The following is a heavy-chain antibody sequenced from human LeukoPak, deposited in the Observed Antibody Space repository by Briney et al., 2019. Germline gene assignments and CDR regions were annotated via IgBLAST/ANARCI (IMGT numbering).Heavy chain of an antibody. CDR2: TASDGGDR. CDR1: GFTFSRYY. D-gene: IGHD3-10*01. J-gene: IGHJ4*02. CDR3: AKDLIYYYGSGSYYNPLFDY. V-gene: IGHV3-7*03. Sequence: PGGSLRLSCVVSGFTFSRYYMGWVRQSPGKGLGWVAMTASDGGDRNYVDSVKGRFTISRDNSKNTLYLQMNSLRAEDTAVYYCAKDLIYYYGSGSYYNPLFDYWGQGTLVTVSS.